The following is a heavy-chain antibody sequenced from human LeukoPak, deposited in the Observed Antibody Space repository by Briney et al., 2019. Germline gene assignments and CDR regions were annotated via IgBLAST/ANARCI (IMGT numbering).Heavy chain of an antibody. CDR1: GYTFTSYG. CDR3: ARDWPYYYDSSGYLDY. Sequence: GASVKVSCKASGYTFTSYGISWVRQAPGQGLEWMGWISAYNGDTNYAQKLQGRVAMTTDTSTSTAYMELRSLRSDDTAVYYCARDWPYYYDSSGYLDYWGQGTLVTVSS. V-gene: IGHV1-18*01. CDR2: ISAYNGDT. J-gene: IGHJ4*02. D-gene: IGHD3-22*01.